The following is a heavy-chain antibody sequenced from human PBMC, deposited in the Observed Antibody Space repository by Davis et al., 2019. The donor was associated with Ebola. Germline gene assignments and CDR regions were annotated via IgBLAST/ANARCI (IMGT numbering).Heavy chain of an antibody. CDR2: ISWNSGSI. V-gene: IGHV3-9*01. CDR1: GFTFDDYA. Sequence: PGGSLRLSCAASGFTFDDYAMHWVRQAPGKGLEWVSGISWNSGSIGYADSVKGRFTISRDNAKNSLYLQMNSLRAEDTAFYYCAKAPDYYGMDVWGQGTTVTVSS. CDR3: AKAPDYYGMDV. J-gene: IGHJ6*02.